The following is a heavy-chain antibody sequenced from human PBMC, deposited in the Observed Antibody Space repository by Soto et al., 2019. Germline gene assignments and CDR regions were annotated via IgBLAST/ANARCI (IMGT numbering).Heavy chain of an antibody. D-gene: IGHD6-19*01. CDR1: GFTFSSYA. CDR3: AKAPMAVDGTWFDP. CDR2: ISGGST. J-gene: IGHJ5*02. V-gene: IGHV3-23*01. Sequence: GGSLRLSCAASGFTFSSYAMSWVRQAPGKGLEWVSAISGGSTYYADSVKGRFTISRDNSKNTLYLQMNSLRAEDTAVYYCAKAPMAVDGTWFDPWGKGTLVTVS.